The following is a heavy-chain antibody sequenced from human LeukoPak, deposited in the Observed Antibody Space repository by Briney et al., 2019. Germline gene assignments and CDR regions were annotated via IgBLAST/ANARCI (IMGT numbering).Heavy chain of an antibody. CDR2: IKQDGSEK. Sequence: GSLRLSCAASGITFSTYWMNWVRQAPGKGLEWVANIKQDGSEKYYVDSVKGRFTISRDNAKNSLYLQMNSLRAEDTAVYYCVRGAPDYWGQGTLVTVSS. V-gene: IGHV3-7*01. CDR3: VRGAPDY. CDR1: GITFSTYW. J-gene: IGHJ4*02.